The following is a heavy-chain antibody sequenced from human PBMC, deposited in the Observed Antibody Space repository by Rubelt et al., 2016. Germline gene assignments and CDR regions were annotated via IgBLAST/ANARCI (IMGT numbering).Heavy chain of an antibody. CDR3: ARLADSGTDYFDY. Sequence: PGESLKISCKSSGYTFTSYWIGWVRQMPGKGLEWMGIIYPFDSDTKYSPSFQGHVTISADKSISSAYLQWSSLEASDTALNYCARLADSGTDYFDYWGQGSLVTVSS. V-gene: IGHV5-51*01. J-gene: IGHJ4*02. D-gene: IGHD6-13*01. CDR2: IYPFDSDT. CDR1: GYTFTSYW.